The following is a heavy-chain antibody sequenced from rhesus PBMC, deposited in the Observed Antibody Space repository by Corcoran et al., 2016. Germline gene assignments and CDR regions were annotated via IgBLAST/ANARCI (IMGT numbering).Heavy chain of an antibody. CDR2: IYWDDDK. CDR1: GFSISTSGMG. Sequence: QVTLKESGPALVKPTQTLTLTCTFSGFSISTSGMGVGWSRQPPGKALEWLALIYWDDDKYYSTSLKSRLTISKDTSTNQVVLTMTNMDPVDTATYYCARRPLAHCSDSGCSSFDYWGQGVLVTVSS. V-gene: IGHV2-174*01. D-gene: IGHD2-33*01. J-gene: IGHJ4*01. CDR3: ARRPLAHCSDSGCSSFDY.